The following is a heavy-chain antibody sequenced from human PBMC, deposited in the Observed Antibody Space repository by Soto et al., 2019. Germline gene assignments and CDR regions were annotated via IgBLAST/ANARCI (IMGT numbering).Heavy chain of an antibody. V-gene: IGHV3-21*01. CDR1: GFTFSSYS. D-gene: IGHD2-21*02. CDR3: ASKPCGGDCYSNY. J-gene: IGHJ4*02. CDR2: ISSSSSYI. Sequence: VGSLRLSCAASGFTFSSYSMNWVRQAPGKGLEWVSSISSSSSYIYYADSVKGRFTISRDNAKNSLYLQMNSLRAEDTAVYYCASKPCGGDCYSNYWGQGTLVTVSS.